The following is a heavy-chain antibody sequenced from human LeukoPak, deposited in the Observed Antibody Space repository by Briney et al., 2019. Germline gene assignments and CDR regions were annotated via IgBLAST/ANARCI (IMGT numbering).Heavy chain of an antibody. Sequence: ASVKVSCKASGYTFTSYYMHWVRQAPGQGLEWMGIINHSGGSTSYAQKFQGRVTMTRDMSTSTVYMELSSLRSEDTAVYYCARSSTRFFFDYWGRGTLVTVSS. CDR3: ARSSTRFFFDY. CDR1: GYTFTSYY. D-gene: IGHD3-3*01. J-gene: IGHJ4*02. V-gene: IGHV1-46*01. CDR2: INHSGGST.